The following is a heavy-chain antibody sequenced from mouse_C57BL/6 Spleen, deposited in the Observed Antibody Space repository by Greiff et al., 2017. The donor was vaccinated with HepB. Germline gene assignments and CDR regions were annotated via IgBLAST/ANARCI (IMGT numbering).Heavy chain of an antibody. J-gene: IGHJ4*01. V-gene: IGHV5-17*01. CDR2: ISSGSSTI. D-gene: IGHD1-1*01. CDR1: GFTFSDYG. CDR3: ARKDYYGSSYGAMDY. Sequence: DVQLVESGGGLVKPGGSLKLSCAASGFTFSDYGMHWVRQAPEKGLEWVAYISSGSSTIYYADTVKGRFTISRDNAKNTLFLQMTSLRFEDTAMYYCARKDYYGSSYGAMDYWGQGTSVTVSS.